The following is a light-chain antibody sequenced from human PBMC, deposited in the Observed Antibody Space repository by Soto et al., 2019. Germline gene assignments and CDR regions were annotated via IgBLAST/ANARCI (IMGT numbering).Light chain of an antibody. J-gene: IGKJ1*01. CDR2: DAS. CDR1: QSVKSS. CDR3: QQYNVYSWT. Sequence: TQSPAILSLSPGERATLSCRASQSVKSSLAWYQQKPGKAPKLLIYDASILESGVPSRFSGSTSGTEFTLTISSLQPDDFATYYCQQYNVYSWTFGQGTRVEV. V-gene: IGKV1-5*01.